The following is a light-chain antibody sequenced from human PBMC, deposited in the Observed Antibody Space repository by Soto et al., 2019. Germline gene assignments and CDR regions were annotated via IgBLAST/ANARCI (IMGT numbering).Light chain of an antibody. CDR2: GAS. CDR3: QQYNNWPAIT. Sequence: EIVMTQSPPTLSVSPGERAALSCRASQSIRSNLAWYQQKPGQAPRLLIYGASTRPTGIPARFSGSVSGTEFTLTINSLQSEDFAVYYCQQYNNWPAITFGQGTRLEIK. CDR1: QSIRSN. V-gene: IGKV3D-15*01. J-gene: IGKJ5*01.